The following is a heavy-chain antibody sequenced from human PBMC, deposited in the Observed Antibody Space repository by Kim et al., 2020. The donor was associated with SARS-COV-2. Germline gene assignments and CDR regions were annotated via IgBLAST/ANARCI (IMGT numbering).Heavy chain of an antibody. D-gene: IGHD2-15*01. Sequence: SQTLSLTCAVYGGSFSGYYWSWIRQPPGKGLEWIGEINHSGSTNYNPSLKSRVTISVDTSKNQFSLKLSSVTAADTAVYYCARGVVVAATLGPNWFDPWGQGTLVTVSS. V-gene: IGHV4-34*01. CDR1: GGSFSGYY. CDR2: INHSGST. CDR3: ARGVVVAATLGPNWFDP. J-gene: IGHJ5*02.